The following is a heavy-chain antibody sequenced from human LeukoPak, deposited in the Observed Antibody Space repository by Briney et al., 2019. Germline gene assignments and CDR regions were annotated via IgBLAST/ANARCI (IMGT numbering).Heavy chain of an antibody. CDR2: IDSDGSTT. Sequence: GGSLRLSCAVSGFTFSSYWMHWARQPPGKGLVWVSRIDSDGSTTGYADSVKGRFTISRDNAKNSLYLQMNSLRAEDTALYYCAKGGIVDSSGYYLPYYFDYWGQGTLVTVSS. CDR3: AKGGIVDSSGYYLPYYFDY. D-gene: IGHD3-22*01. CDR1: GFTFSSYW. V-gene: IGHV3-74*01. J-gene: IGHJ4*02.